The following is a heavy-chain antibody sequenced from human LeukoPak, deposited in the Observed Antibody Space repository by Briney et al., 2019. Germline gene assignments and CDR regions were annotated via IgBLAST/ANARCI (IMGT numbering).Heavy chain of an antibody. CDR3: ARELRYSYGYRFDY. CDR2: IYTSGST. J-gene: IGHJ4*02. CDR1: GGSISSYY. D-gene: IGHD5-18*01. Sequence: SETLSLTCTVSGGSISSYYWSWIRQPAGKGLEWIGRIYTSGSTNYNPSPKSRVTMSVDTSKNQFSLKLSSVTAADTAVYYCARELRYSYGYRFDYWGQGTLVTVSS. V-gene: IGHV4-4*07.